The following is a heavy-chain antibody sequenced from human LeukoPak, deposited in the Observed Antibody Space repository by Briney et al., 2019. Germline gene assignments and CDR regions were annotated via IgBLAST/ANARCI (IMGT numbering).Heavy chain of an antibody. CDR1: VRPIRSVY. CDR2: IYATDHT. Sequence: SDTLSLTCTVSVRPIRSVYWNWIRQSAGKGLEGIGRIYATDHTNDDHSLKSRVTLSVDMSKNELSLTLKSVNAADTAVYYCARGFGSGTSPIDLWGQGALVTVSS. D-gene: IGHD3-10*01. V-gene: IGHV4-4*07. CDR3: ARGFGSGTSPIDL. J-gene: IGHJ5*02.